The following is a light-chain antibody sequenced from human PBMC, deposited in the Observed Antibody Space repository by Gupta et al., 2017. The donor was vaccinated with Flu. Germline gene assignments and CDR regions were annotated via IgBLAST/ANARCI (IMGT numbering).Light chain of an antibody. Sequence: GQTARITCSGYALPKKYADWYQQKSGQAPVLVIYEDSKRPSGIPERFSGSSSGTMATLTISGAQVEDEADYYCYSTDSSGNFGVFGGGTKLTVL. CDR2: EDS. V-gene: IGLV3-10*01. J-gene: IGLJ3*02. CDR3: YSTDSSGNFGV. CDR1: ALPKKY.